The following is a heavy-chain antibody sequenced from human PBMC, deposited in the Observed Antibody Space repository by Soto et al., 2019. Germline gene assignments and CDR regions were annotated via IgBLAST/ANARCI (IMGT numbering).Heavy chain of an antibody. J-gene: IGHJ5*02. CDR1: GFTFSSYS. Sequence: EVQLVESGGGLVKPGGSLRLSCAASGFTFSSYSMNWVRQAPGKGLEWVSSIISSSSYIYYADSVKGRFTISRDNAKNSMYRQMNSLREEDTVVYYCASFGSGFDPWGQGTLVTVSS. CDR3: ASFGSGFDP. D-gene: IGHD3-10*01. CDR2: IISSSSYI. V-gene: IGHV3-21*01.